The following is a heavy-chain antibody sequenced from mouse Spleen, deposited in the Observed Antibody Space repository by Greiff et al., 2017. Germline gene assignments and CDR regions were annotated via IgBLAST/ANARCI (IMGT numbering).Heavy chain of an antibody. CDR2: IDPSDSYT. Sequence: QVQLQQPGAELVMPGASVKLSCKASGYTFTSYWMHWVKQRPGQGLEWIGEIDPSDSYTNYNQKFKGKATLTVDKSSSTAYMQLSSLTSEDSAVYYCARGDSLLRPYYFDYWGQGTTLTVSS. J-gene: IGHJ2*01. CDR1: GYTFTSYW. D-gene: IGHD1-2*01. V-gene: IGHV1-69*01. CDR3: ARGDSLLRPYYFDY.